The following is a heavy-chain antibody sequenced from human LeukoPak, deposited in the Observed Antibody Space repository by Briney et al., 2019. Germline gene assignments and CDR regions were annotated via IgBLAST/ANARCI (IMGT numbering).Heavy chain of an antibody. CDR1: GGSVSSGSYY. J-gene: IGHJ4*02. CDR3: AIVEHMIVGY. V-gene: IGHV4-61*01. CDR2: IYYSGGT. D-gene: IGHD3-22*01. Sequence: SETLSLTCTVSGGSVSSGSYYWSWIRQPPGKGLEWIGYIYYSGGTNYNPSLKSRVTISVDTSKNQFSLKLSSVTAADTAVYYCAIVEHMIVGYWGQGTLVTVSS.